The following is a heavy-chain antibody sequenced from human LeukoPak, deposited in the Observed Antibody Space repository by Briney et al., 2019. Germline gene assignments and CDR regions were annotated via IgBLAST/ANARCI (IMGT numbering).Heavy chain of an antibody. J-gene: IGHJ5*02. V-gene: IGHV4-39*02. Sequence: SETLSLTCTVSGGSIISTAYYWGWIRQPPGKALEWLGSIHYSGPTYYNPSLKSRVTISVDTSKNQFSLRLSSVTAADTAVYYCAREYLTYWFDPWGQGTLVTVSS. CDR1: GGSIISTAYY. D-gene: IGHD2-2*01. CDR3: AREYLTYWFDP. CDR2: IHYSGPT.